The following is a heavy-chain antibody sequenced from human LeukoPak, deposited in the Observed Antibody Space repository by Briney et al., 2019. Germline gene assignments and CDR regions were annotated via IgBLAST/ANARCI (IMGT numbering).Heavy chain of an antibody. CDR3: ARERYYYDSSGYQNYLDY. J-gene: IGHJ4*02. CDR1: GVTVSSNG. CDR2: IYSGGST. V-gene: IGHV3-53*01. D-gene: IGHD3-22*01. Sequence: GGSLRLSCAASGVTVSSNGMSWVRQAPGKGLEWVSFIYSGGSTYYADSVKGRFTISRDNSKNTLYLQMNSLRAEDTAVYYCARERYYYDSSGYQNYLDYWGQGTLVTVSS.